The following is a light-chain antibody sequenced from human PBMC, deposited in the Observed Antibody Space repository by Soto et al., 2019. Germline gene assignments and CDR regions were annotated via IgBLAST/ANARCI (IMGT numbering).Light chain of an antibody. CDR2: GAS. V-gene: IGKV3-20*01. CDR1: QSVSSNF. J-gene: IGKJ3*01. Sequence: EIVLTQSPGTLSLSPGERATLSCRASQSVSSNFLDWYQQTPGQAPRLLIDGASSRATGIPDSFSGSGSETDFTLTSSRLEPEDFEVYYCQQYGSSYTFGPGTKVDIK. CDR3: QQYGSSYT.